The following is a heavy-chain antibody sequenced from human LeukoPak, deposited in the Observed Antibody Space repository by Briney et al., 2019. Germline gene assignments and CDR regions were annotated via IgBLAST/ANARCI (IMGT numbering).Heavy chain of an antibody. CDR2: ITATGDTA. CDR1: GFTFTKCA. J-gene: IGHJ4*02. CDR3: AGDRNSDWYSPLDY. D-gene: IGHD6-19*01. V-gene: IGHV3-23*01. Sequence: GFLRLSCAASGFTFTKCAMSWIRQAPGKGLEWVAIITATGDTAYYADSVKGRFTISRDNSRNTVYMQVDSLRAEDTAIYYCAGDRNSDWYSPLDYWGQGSQVTVSP.